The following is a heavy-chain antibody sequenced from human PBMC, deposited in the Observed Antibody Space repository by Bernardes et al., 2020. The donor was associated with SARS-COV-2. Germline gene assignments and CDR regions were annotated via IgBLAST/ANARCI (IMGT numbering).Heavy chain of an antibody. V-gene: IGHV3-20*01. J-gene: IGHJ6*02. CDR1: GFTFDDYG. CDR3: ARVVSPIYYYYGMDV. CDR2: INWNGGST. Sequence: GGSLRLSCAASGFTFDDYGMSWVRQAPGKGLEWVSGINWNGGSTGYADSVKGRFTISRDNAKNSLYLQMNSLRAEDTALYHCARVVSPIYYYYGMDVWGQGTTVTVSS. D-gene: IGHD3-3*02.